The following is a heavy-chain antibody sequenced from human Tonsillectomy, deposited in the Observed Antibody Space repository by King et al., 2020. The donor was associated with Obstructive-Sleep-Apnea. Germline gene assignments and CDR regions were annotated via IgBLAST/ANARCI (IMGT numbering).Heavy chain of an antibody. V-gene: IGHV3-13*05. J-gene: IGHJ2*01. Sequence: EVQLVESGGGLVQPGGSLRLSCAASGFPLSSHDIHWXRQVPGKGLQWFTGVGSAGDPYYPASVMGRFTIYRKKGKNSLDRPMDSLRPGDTAIYYGARXWXDYDFWGGRPAARPTWHFDLWGRXTLVTVSX. D-gene: IGHD3-3*01. CDR2: VGSAGDP. CDR3: ARXWXDYDFWGGRPAARPTWHFDL. CDR1: GFPLSSHD.